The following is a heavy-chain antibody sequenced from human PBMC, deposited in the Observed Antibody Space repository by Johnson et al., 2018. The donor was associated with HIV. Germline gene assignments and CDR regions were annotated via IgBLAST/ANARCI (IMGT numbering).Heavy chain of an antibody. D-gene: IGHD1-1*01. J-gene: IGHJ3*02. CDR3: ATVWRNEGRHAFDI. V-gene: IGHV3-11*04. Sequence: YADSVKGRFTISRNNAKNSLYLQMNSLRAEDTAVYFCATVWRNEGRHAFDIWGQGTMVTVSS.